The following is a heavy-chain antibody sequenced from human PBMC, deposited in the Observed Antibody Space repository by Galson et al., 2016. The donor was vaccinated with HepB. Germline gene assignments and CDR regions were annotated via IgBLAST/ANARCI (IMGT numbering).Heavy chain of an antibody. Sequence: PALVKPTQTLTLTCTFSGFSFTSSGEGVGWVRQPPGKALEWLALIYWDDDKRYSPSLRSKLTITKGTSKNQVVLTMTNMDPVDTATYYCALSKYDFWSGHLGGYFDLWGRGTLVTVSS. J-gene: IGHJ2*01. CDR3: ALSKYDFWSGHLGGYFDL. V-gene: IGHV2-5*02. D-gene: IGHD3-3*01. CDR2: IYWDDDK. CDR1: GFSFTSSGEG.